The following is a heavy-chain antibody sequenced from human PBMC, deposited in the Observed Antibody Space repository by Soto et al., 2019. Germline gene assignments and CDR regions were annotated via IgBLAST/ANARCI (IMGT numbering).Heavy chain of an antibody. V-gene: IGHV3-53*01. Sequence: XESLRLSCAAFGLTISGXXYVAWVRQAPGKGLEWVSALYDVDGSFYADSVTGRFTTSSDSSKTTVYLQMNDLRPDDTAVYYCATWHEREHAFDVWGQGTTVTISS. J-gene: IGHJ3*01. CDR2: LYDVDGS. D-gene: IGHD1-1*01. CDR3: ATWHEREHAFDV. CDR1: GLTISGXXY.